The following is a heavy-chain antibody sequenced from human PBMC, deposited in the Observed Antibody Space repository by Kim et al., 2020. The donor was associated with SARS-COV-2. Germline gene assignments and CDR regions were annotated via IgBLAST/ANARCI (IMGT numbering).Heavy chain of an antibody. D-gene: IGHD3-22*01. Sequence: GESLKISCKGSGYSFTSYWISWVRQMPGKGLEWMGRIDPSDSYTNYSPSFQGHVTISADKSISTAYLQWSSLKASDTAMYYCARPLTYDSSGYYPPDAFDIWGQGTMVTVSS. V-gene: IGHV5-10-1*01. CDR2: IDPSDSYT. CDR3: ARPLTYDSSGYYPPDAFDI. J-gene: IGHJ3*02. CDR1: GYSFTSYW.